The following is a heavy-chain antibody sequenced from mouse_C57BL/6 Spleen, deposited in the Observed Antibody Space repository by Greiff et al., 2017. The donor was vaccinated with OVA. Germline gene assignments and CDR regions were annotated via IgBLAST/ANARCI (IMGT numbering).Heavy chain of an antibody. V-gene: IGHV14-1*01. J-gene: IGHJ1*03. Sequence: EVKLMESGAELVRPGASVKLSCTASGFNIKDYYMHWVKQRPEQGLEWIGRIDPEDGAPEYAPKFPGQATMTADTSSNTAYLQLRSLTSEDTAVYYCTRYGNVYWYFDVWGTGTTVTVSS. CDR2: IDPEDGAP. D-gene: IGHD2-1*01. CDR1: GFNIKDYY. CDR3: TRYGNVYWYFDV.